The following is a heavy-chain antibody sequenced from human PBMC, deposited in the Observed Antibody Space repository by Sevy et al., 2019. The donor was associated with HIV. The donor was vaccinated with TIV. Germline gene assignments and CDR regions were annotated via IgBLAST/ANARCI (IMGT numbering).Heavy chain of an antibody. CDR1: GFTFSSYG. J-gene: IGHJ4*02. V-gene: IGHV3-30*02. CDR3: ASDILTGSDY. D-gene: IGHD3-9*01. CDR2: IFYDGSDE. Sequence: GGSLRLSCAASGFTFSSYGMQWVRHAPGKGLEWVAFIFYDGSDEYYADSVKGRFTISRDNSKNTLYLQMNSLRAADTAVYYCASDILTGSDYWGQGTLVTVSS.